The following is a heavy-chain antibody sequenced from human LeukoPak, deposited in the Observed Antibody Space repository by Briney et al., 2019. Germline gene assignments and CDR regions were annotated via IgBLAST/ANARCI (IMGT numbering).Heavy chain of an antibody. J-gene: IGHJ6*02. V-gene: IGHV4-30-4*01. CDR2: IYYSGST. CDR3: ARASMVRGVRTYYYYYGMDV. D-gene: IGHD3-10*01. CDR1: GGSISSGDYY. Sequence: SQTLSLTCTVSGGSISSGDYYWSWIRQPPGKGLEWIGYIYYSGSTYYNPSLKSRVTISVDTSKNQFSLKLSSVTAADTAVYYCARASMVRGVRTYYYYYGMDVWGQGTTVTVSS.